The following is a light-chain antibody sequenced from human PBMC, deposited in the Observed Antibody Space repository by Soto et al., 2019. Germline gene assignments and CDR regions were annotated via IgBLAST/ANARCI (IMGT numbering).Light chain of an antibody. CDR1: RPVRSN. CDR2: GSS. CDR3: QPYYGWLYS. V-gene: IGKV3-15*01. J-gene: IGKJ2*03. Sequence: EIVMTQSPANMSVSPGERVAVSCRASRPVRSNLAWYQQKPGQPPRLLIYGSSTRATGIPARFSGSGSGTEFTLTVTSLQSADIAVYYCQPYYGWLYSFGQGTKVDIK.